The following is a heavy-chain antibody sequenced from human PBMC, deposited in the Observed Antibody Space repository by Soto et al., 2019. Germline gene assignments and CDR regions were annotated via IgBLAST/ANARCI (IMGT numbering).Heavy chain of an antibody. CDR1: GDSVSSNSAA. CDR2: TYYRSKWYN. D-gene: IGHD4-17*01. CDR3: ARDSISPTAYYYYYYMDV. Sequence: SQTLSLTCAISGDSVSSNSAAWNWIRQSPSRGLEWLGRTYYRSKWYNDYAVSVKSRITINPDTSKNQFSLQLNSVTPEDTAVYYCARDSISPTAYYYYYYMDVWGKGTTVTVSS. J-gene: IGHJ6*03. V-gene: IGHV6-1*01.